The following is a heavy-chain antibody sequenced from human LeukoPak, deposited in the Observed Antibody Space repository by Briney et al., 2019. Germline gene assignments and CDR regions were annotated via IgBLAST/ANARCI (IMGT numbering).Heavy chain of an antibody. CDR1: GFTFSSYA. D-gene: IGHD3-16*01. CDR2: ISGSGGST. CDR3: ARWGIGFVDAFDI. J-gene: IGHJ3*02. Sequence: GGSLRLSCAASGFTFSSYAMSWVRQAPGKGLEWVSAISGSGGSTYYADSVKGRFTISRDNSKNTLYLQMNSLRAEDTAVYYCARWGIGFVDAFDIWGQGTMVTVSS. V-gene: IGHV3-23*01.